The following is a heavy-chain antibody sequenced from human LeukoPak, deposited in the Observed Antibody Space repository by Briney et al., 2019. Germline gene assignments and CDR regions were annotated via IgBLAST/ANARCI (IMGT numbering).Heavy chain of an antibody. V-gene: IGHV4-38-2*02. CDR3: IVVVPAASRWYYFDY. CDR2: IYYSGST. D-gene: IGHD2-2*01. CDR1: NYSISNSLY. J-gene: IGHJ4*02. Sequence: SETLSLTCSGSNYSISNSLYWGWLRQPPGKGLEWIGSIYYSGSTYYNPSLKSRVTISVDTSKNQFSLKLSSVTAADTAVYWGIVVVPAASRWYYFDYWGQGTLVTVSS.